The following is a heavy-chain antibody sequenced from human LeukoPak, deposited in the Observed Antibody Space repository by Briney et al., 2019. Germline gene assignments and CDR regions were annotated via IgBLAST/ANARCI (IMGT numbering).Heavy chain of an antibody. J-gene: IGHJ4*02. CDR1: GGTFSSYA. CDR2: IIPIFGTA. Sequence: PGASVKVSCKASGGTFSSYAISWVRQPPGQGLEYMAGIIPIFGTANYAQKFQGRVTINVDESTSTAYMELSSLRYEDTAVYYCARGRIGLLWFGELERWGQGTLVTVSS. CDR3: ARGRIGLLWFGELER. V-gene: IGHV1-69*13. D-gene: IGHD3-10*01.